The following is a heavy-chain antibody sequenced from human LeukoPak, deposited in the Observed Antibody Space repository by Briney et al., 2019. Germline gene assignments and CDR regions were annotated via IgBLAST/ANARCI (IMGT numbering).Heavy chain of an antibody. CDR3: ARGWEIAVAGTDSCDM. Sequence: SETLSLTGTATGGPISSYSWSWIRQPPGKGLEWTGYIYYSGSTNYNPSLKSRVTISVDTSKNQFSLKLSPLPAAATAGYSCARGWEIAVAGTDSCDMWGQGTIVTVPT. D-gene: IGHD6-13*01. CDR2: IYYSGST. CDR1: GGPISSYS. V-gene: IGHV4-59*01. J-gene: IGHJ3*02.